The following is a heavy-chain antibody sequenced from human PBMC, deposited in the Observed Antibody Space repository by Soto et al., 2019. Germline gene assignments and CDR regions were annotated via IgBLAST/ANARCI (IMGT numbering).Heavy chain of an antibody. V-gene: IGHV4-34*01. CDR3: ARHPTKTIIRYYATHYFDS. Sequence: LSWTVEGGKCSDLGWRRILQKTGKGLEWIGEINHSGSTNYNPSLKSRVTISVDTSKNQFSLKLSSVTAADTAVYYCARHPTKTIIRYYATHYFDSWGQGTLVTVSS. D-gene: IGHD3-10*01. J-gene: IGHJ4*02. CDR2: INHSGST. CDR1: GGKCSDLG.